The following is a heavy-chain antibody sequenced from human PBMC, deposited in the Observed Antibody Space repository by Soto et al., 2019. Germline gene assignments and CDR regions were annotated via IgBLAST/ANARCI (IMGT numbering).Heavy chain of an antibody. CDR2: ISYDGSNK. Sequence: QVQLVESGGGVVQPGRSLRLSCAASGFTFSSFAFHWVRQAPGKGLEWVAVISYDGSNKYYADSVKGRFTISRDNSKNTLYLQMNSLRAEDTAVYYCARDIEDYYGSRSYPSGIDYWGQGTLVTVSS. CDR3: ARDIEDYYGSRSYPSGIDY. V-gene: IGHV3-30-3*01. D-gene: IGHD3-10*01. J-gene: IGHJ4*02. CDR1: GFTFSSFA.